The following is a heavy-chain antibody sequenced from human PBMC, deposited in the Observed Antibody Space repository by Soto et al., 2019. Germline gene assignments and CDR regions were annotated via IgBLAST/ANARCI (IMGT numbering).Heavy chain of an antibody. J-gene: IGHJ6*03. Sequence: QVQLVQSGAEVKKPGSSVKVSCKASGGTFSTYGISWVRQAPGQGLEWMGGIIPIFGTANYAQKFQGRVTITADESTSTAYMELSSLRSEDTAVYYRARSXKEXGSXSYEYYFYYMDVWGKGTTVSVSS. V-gene: IGHV1-69*01. D-gene: IGHD3-10*01. CDR2: IIPIFGTA. CDR1: GGTFSTYG. CDR3: ARSXKEXGSXSYEYYFYYMDV.